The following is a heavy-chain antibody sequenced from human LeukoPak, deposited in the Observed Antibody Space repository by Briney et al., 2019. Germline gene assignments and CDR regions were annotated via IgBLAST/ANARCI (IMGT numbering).Heavy chain of an antibody. Sequence: GGSLRLSCAASGFTFSSYAMSWVRQAPGKGLEWVSVMSGSGSSTYYADSVKGRFTISRDNSKNTLYLQMSRLRDEDTAVYYCAKGGGYNYGYYYMDVWGKGTTVTVSS. CDR3: AKGGGYNYGYYYMDV. J-gene: IGHJ6*03. CDR2: MSGSGSST. D-gene: IGHD5-18*01. V-gene: IGHV3-23*01. CDR1: GFTFSSYA.